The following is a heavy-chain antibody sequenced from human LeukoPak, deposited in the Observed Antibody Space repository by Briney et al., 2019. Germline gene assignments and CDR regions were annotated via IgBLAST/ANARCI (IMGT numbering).Heavy chain of an antibody. Sequence: SVKVSCKASGYSFTSNGNNWVRQAPGQGLEWMGWINTDTGNPTYAQAFTGRFVFSLDTSVTTAYLQISNLKAEDTAFYYCARKYDGPLDPWGQGTLVTVSS. CDR3: ARKYDGPLDP. D-gene: IGHD2-8*01. J-gene: IGHJ5*02. V-gene: IGHV7-4-1*02. CDR1: GYSFTSNG. CDR2: INTDTGNP.